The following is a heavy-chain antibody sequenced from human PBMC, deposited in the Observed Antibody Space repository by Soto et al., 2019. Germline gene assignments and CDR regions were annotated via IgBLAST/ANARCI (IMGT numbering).Heavy chain of an antibody. CDR3: ARGALYYYGSGTWFDP. CDR2: IIPILGIA. CDR1: GGTFSSYT. J-gene: IGHJ5*02. V-gene: IGHV1-69*02. D-gene: IGHD3-10*01. Sequence: QVQLGQSGAEVKKPGSSVKVSCKASGGTFSSYTISWVRQAPGQGLEWMGRIIPILGIANYAQKFQGRVTITADKSTSTAYMELSSLRSEDTAVYYCARGALYYYGSGTWFDPWGQGTLVTVSS.